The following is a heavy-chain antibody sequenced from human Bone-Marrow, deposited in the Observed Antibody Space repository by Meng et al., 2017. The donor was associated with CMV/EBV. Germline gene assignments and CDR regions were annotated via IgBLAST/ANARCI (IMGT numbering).Heavy chain of an antibody. Sequence: GESLKISCAASGFTFSSYWMSWVRQAPGKGLEWVANIKQDGSEKYDVDSVKGRFTISRDNAKNSLYLQMNSLRAEDTAVYYCARVQRGYSSSWTSFGYWGQGTLVTVSS. D-gene: IGHD6-13*01. CDR2: IKQDGSEK. CDR3: ARVQRGYSSSWTSFGY. J-gene: IGHJ4*02. CDR1: GFTFSSYW. V-gene: IGHV3-7*01.